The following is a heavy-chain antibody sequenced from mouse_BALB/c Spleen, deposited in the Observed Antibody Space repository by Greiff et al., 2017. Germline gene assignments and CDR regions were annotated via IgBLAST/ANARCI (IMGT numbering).Heavy chain of an antibody. Sequence: DVMLVESGGGLVKPGGSLKLSCAASGFTFSSYAMSWVRQSPEKRLEWVAEISSGGSYTYYPDTVTGRFTISRDNAKNTLYLEMSSLRSEDTAMYYCARGHYYGSSVFAYWGQGTLVTVSA. CDR2: ISSGGSYT. V-gene: IGHV5-9-4*01. CDR1: GFTFSSYA. J-gene: IGHJ3*01. CDR3: ARGHYYGSSVFAY. D-gene: IGHD1-1*01.